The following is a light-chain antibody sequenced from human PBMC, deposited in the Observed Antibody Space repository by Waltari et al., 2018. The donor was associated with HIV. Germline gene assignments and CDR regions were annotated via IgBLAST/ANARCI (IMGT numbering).Light chain of an antibody. CDR3: QAWDSSPLWV. CDR1: QLAAKY. CDR2: QYS. J-gene: IGLJ2*01. Sequence: SFELTQTPSASASPGQTASIPCSGDQLAAKYACWYQQKPGQSPVLVIYQYSKRPSGIPGRFSGSNSGNTATLTISGTQAMDEADYYCQAWDSSPLWVFGGGTKLTVL. V-gene: IGLV3-1*01.